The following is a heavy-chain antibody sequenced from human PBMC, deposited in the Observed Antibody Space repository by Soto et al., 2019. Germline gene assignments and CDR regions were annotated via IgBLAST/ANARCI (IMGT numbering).Heavy chain of an antibody. V-gene: IGHV3-33*01. CDR3: AGEPKGGAYDMDV. D-gene: IGHD3-16*01. Sequence: QVQLVESGGGVVQTGTSLRLSCAASRLTFSFYDMHWVRQAPGKGLEWLAMIWSDGSRAFYAESVKGRLTISRDNSKNTVYLQMNSLSGEDTATYYCAGEPKGGAYDMDVWGQGTTVPVSS. J-gene: IGHJ6*02. CDR1: RLTFSFYD. CDR2: IWSDGSRA.